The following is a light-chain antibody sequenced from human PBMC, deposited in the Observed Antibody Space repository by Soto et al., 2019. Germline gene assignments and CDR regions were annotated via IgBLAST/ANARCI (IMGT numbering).Light chain of an antibody. CDR1: SSDVGGYNY. CDR3: SSYTGSSPSYV. Sequence: QSALTQPASVSGSPGQSITISCTGTSSDVGGYNYVSWYQHHPGKAPELMIYDVTNRPPGVSHRFSGSKSGNSASLTISGLQAEDEADYYCSSYTGSSPSYVFGAGTKVTVL. V-gene: IGLV2-14*03. CDR2: DVT. J-gene: IGLJ1*01.